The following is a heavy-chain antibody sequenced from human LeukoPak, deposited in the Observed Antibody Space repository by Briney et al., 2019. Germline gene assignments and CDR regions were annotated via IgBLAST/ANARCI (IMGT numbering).Heavy chain of an antibody. CDR3: AREVDSSGWSPFDY. CDR2: IYYSGST. Sequence: SETLSLTCTVSGGSISSSSYYWGWIRQPPGKGLEWIGSIYYSGSTYYNPSLKSRVTISVDTSKNQFSLKLSSVTAADTAVYYCAREVDSSGWSPFDYWGQGTLVTVSS. D-gene: IGHD6-19*01. CDR1: GGSISSSSYY. J-gene: IGHJ4*02. V-gene: IGHV4-39*07.